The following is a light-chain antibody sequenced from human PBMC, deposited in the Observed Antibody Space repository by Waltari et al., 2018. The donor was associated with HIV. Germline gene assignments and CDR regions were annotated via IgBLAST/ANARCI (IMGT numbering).Light chain of an antibody. Sequence: QSVLTQPPPVSGAPGQRVTISCTGSSSNIGAGYDVHWYQQLPGTAPKLLIYTNSNRPSGVPDRFSGSKSDTSASLAITGLQAEDEADYYCQSYDSSLSGSDVFGTGTKVTV. CDR1: SSNIGAGYD. J-gene: IGLJ1*01. V-gene: IGLV1-40*01. CDR2: TNS. CDR3: QSYDSSLSGSDV.